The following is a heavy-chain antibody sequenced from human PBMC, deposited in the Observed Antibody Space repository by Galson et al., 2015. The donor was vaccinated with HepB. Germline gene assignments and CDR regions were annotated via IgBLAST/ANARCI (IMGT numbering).Heavy chain of an antibody. Sequence: SLRLSCAASGFPFSYYAMTWVRQAPGKGLEWVSAITPSGVNTYSADSLKGRFTLSRDNSKNTVFLQMNSLRADDTAIYFCAKVFPEKTDGWYRQALYYFDSWGHGTRVTVSS. D-gene: IGHD6-19*01. V-gene: IGHV3-23*01. J-gene: IGHJ4*01. CDR1: GFPFSYYA. CDR2: ITPSGVNT. CDR3: AKVFPEKTDGWYRQALYYFDS.